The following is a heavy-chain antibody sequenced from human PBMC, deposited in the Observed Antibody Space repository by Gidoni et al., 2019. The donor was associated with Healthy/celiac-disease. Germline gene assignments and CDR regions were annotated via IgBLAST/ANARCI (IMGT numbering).Heavy chain of an antibody. CDR2: ISSSSSTI. J-gene: IGHJ6*02. D-gene: IGHD1-1*01. V-gene: IGHV3-48*02. CDR3: ARSKPNYYYYYYGMDV. Sequence: EVQLVESGGGLVQPGGSLRLSCADPGLTFSSYSMNWGRQAPGKGLGWVSYISSSSSTIYYADSVKGRFTISRDNAKNSLYLQMNSLRDEDTAVYYCARSKPNYYYYYYGMDVWGQGTTVTVSS. CDR1: GLTFSSYS.